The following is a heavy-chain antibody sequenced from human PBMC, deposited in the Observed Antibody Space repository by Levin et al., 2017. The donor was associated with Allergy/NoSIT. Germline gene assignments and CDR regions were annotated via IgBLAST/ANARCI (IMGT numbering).Heavy chain of an antibody. CDR3: ARHGRWRAPIFYAFDS. CDR1: GYSFTTYW. Sequence: GESLKISCQTSGYSFTTYWIGWVRQMPGKGLEWMGTIYPGESDTRYSPSFQGQVTISADKSTSTAYLQWSSLKASDTAMYFCARHGRWRAPIFYAFDSWGQGTLVTVSS. J-gene: IGHJ5*01. D-gene: IGHD3-3*01. CDR2: IYPGESDT. V-gene: IGHV5-51*01.